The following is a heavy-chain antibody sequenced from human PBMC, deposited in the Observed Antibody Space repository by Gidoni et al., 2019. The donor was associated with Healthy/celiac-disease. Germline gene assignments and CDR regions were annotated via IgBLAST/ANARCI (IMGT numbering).Heavy chain of an antibody. CDR2: ISSSSSYI. CDR3: ARGTGDPRAARTFDI. D-gene: IGHD6-6*01. J-gene: IGHJ3*02. CDR1: GFTFSSHS. V-gene: IGHV3-21*01. Sequence: EVQLVEYGGGLVKPGGSLRRSCAASGFTFSSHSRNWVRQAPGKGLEWVSSISSSSSYIYYAALVKGRFTIARDNAKKSLYLQMYSLRAEDTAVYCCARGTGDPRAARTFDIWGQGTMVTVSS.